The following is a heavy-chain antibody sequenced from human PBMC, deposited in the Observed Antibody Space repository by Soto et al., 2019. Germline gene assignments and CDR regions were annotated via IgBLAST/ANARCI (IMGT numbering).Heavy chain of an antibody. J-gene: IGHJ4*02. V-gene: IGHV2-5*01. Sequence: HITLTESGPPLVKPTQTLTLTCTYSGFSLRTTGVGVGWVRQPPGKALEWLAIIYWNDDKHYSPSLKSRFTLSXDISKSQVVLTMTNMDPVDTATYYCAHTWGLPFDYWGQGTLVIVSS. CDR1: GFSLRTTGVG. CDR3: AHTWGLPFDY. CDR2: IYWNDDK. D-gene: IGHD3-16*01.